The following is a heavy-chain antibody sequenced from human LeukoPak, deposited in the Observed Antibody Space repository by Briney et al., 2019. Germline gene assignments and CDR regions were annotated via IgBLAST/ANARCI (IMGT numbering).Heavy chain of an antibody. D-gene: IGHD2-15*01. J-gene: IGHJ4*02. CDR2: ISAYNGNT. CDR3: ARDRRAVVVAAIPFDY. Sequence: ASVKVSCKASGYTFTSYGISWVRQAPGQGLEWMGWISAYNGNTNYAQKLQGRVTMTTDTSTSTAYMELRGLRSDDTAVYYCARDRRAVVVAAIPFDYWGQGTLVTVSS. CDR1: GYTFTSYG. V-gene: IGHV1-18*01.